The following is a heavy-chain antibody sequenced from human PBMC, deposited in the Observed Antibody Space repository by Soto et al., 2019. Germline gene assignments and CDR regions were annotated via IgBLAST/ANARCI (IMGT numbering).Heavy chain of an antibody. CDR1: GFTFSSYV. D-gene: IGHD5-12*01. CDR3: AKKAGYSGYDTFDY. V-gene: IGHV3-23*01. Sequence: GVLRLSCAASGFTFSSYVMSWVRQAPGKGLQWVSAVSTSGGSTFNADSVKGRFAISRDNSKNTLYLQMNSLRAEDTAIYYCAKKAGYSGYDTFDYWGQGPLVTVSS. J-gene: IGHJ4*02. CDR2: VSTSGGST.